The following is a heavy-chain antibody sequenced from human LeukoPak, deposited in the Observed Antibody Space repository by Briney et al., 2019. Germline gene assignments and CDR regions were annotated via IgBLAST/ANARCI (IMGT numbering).Heavy chain of an antibody. J-gene: IGHJ6*03. V-gene: IGHV3-21*01. CDR1: GFTFSSYS. Sequence: GGSLRLSCAASGFTFSSYSMNWVRQAPGKGLEWVSSISSSSSYIYYADSVKGRFTISRDNAKNSLYLQMNSLRAEDTAVYYCARELGYCSSTSCYNYYYYMDVWGKGTTVTVSS. CDR3: ARELGYCSSTSCYNYYYYMDV. CDR2: ISSSSSYI. D-gene: IGHD2-2*02.